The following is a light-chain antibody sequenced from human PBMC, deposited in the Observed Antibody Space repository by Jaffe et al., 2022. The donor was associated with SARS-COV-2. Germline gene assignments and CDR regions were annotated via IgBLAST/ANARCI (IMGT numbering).Light chain of an antibody. J-gene: IGLJ2*01. Sequence: QSVLRQPPSVSGAPGQRVTISCTGGDSNTGAGYDVHWYQQLPGTAPKLLIYGRNNRPSGVPDRFSGSKSGASGFLAITGLQAEDEADYYCQSYDSSLSASVFGGGTKLIVL. V-gene: IGLV1-40*01. CDR2: GRN. CDR1: DSNTGAGYD. CDR3: QSYDSSLSASV.